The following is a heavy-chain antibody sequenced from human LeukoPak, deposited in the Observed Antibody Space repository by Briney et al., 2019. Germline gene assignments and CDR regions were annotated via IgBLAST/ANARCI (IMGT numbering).Heavy chain of an antibody. Sequence: SETLSLTCTVSGGSISSYYWSWIRQPPGKGLEWIGYIYYSGSTNYNPSLKSRVTISVDTSKNQFSLKLSSVTAADTAVYYCARRVDYDILTGYQSYYFDYWGQGTLVTVSS. CDR1: GGSISSYY. D-gene: IGHD3-9*01. CDR2: IYYSGST. V-gene: IGHV4-59*08. CDR3: ARRVDYDILTGYQSYYFDY. J-gene: IGHJ4*02.